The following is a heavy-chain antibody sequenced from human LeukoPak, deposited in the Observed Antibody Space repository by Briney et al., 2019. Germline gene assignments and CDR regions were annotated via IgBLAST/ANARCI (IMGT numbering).Heavy chain of an antibody. CDR2: IYYSGST. CDR1: GGSISSGDYY. V-gene: IGHV4-30-4*08. Sequence: SQTLSLTCTVSGGSISSGDYYWSWIRQPAGKGLEWIGYIYYSGSTYYNPSLKSRVTISVDTSKNQFSLKLSSVTAADTAVYYCARIYSSSSGGHYYYYYMDVWGKGTTVTVSS. D-gene: IGHD6-6*01. CDR3: ARIYSSSSGGHYYYYYMDV. J-gene: IGHJ6*03.